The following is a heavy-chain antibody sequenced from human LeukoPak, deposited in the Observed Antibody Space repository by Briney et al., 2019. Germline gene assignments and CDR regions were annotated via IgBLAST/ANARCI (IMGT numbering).Heavy chain of an antibody. J-gene: IGHJ4*02. CDR3: ARHPYDVFAGYYLDY. CDR1: GYKFTSYW. D-gene: IGHD3-16*01. Sequence: GESLKISCKASGYKFTSYWIGWVRQMPGKGPEWMGIIYPDDSDIRYSPSFRGQVTISADKSLSTAYLQWSSLKASDSAMYYCARHPYDVFAGYYLDYWGQGTLVTVSS. V-gene: IGHV5-51*01. CDR2: IYPDDSDI.